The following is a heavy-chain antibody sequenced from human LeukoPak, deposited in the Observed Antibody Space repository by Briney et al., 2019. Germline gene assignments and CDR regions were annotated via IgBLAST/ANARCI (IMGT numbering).Heavy chain of an antibody. CDR1: GYTFTSYG. D-gene: IGHD6-19*01. CDR2: ISAYNGNT. CDR3: ARDGSAGSGYYYYYYYMDV. Sequence: GVSVKVSCKASGYTFTSYGISWVRQAPGQGLEWMGWISAYNGNTNYAQKLQGRVTMTTDTSTSTAYMELRSLRSDDTAVYYCARDGSAGSGYYYYYYYMDVWGKGTTVTISS. J-gene: IGHJ6*03. V-gene: IGHV1-18*01.